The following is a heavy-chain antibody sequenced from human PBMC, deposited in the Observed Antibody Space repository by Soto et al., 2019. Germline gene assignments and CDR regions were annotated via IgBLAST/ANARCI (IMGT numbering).Heavy chain of an antibody. V-gene: IGHV1-69*01. J-gene: IGHJ4*02. CDR2: IIPIVGTA. CDR1: GGTFSSYA. CDR3: ARGPSLNYGPDY. Sequence: QVQLVQSGAEVKKPGSSVKVSCKASGGTFSSYAISWVRQAPGQGLEWMGGIIPIVGTANYAQKFQGRVTSTADESTSTAYRELSSRRSEDTAVYYCARGPSLNYGPDYWGQGTLVTVSS. D-gene: IGHD3-10*01.